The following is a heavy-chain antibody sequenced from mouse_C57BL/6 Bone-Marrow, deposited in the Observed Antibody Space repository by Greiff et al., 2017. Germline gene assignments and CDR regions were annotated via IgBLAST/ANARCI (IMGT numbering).Heavy chain of an antibody. D-gene: IGHD2-2*01. J-gene: IGHJ4*01. Sequence: DVKLVESGGGLVKPGGSLKLSCAASGFTFSDYGMHWVRQAPEKGLEWVAYISSGSSTIYYADTVKGRFTISRDNAKNTLFRQMTSLRSEDTAMYYCARRHGYLYAMDYWGQGTSVTVSS. CDR1: GFTFSDYG. CDR3: ARRHGYLYAMDY. CDR2: ISSGSSTI. V-gene: IGHV5-17*01.